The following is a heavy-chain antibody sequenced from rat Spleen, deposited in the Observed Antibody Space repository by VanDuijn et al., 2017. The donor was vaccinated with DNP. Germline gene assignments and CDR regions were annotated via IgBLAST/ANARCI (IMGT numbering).Heavy chain of an antibody. CDR3: TRYTSRYNFFDY. D-gene: IGHD1-5*01. Sequence: EVQLVESGGGLVQPGGSLKLSCAASGFTFSDYYMAWVRQAPAKGLEWVTYISYDGGRSYYGDSVKGRFTISRDNAKSTLYLQMNSLTSEDMATYYCTRYTSRYNFFDYWGQGVMVTVSS. V-gene: IGHV5-22*01. CDR1: GFTFSDYY. J-gene: IGHJ2*01. CDR2: ISYDGGRS.